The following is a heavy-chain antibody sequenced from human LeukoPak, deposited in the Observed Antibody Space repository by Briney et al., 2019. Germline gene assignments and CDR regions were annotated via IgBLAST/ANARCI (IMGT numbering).Heavy chain of an antibody. D-gene: IGHD3-22*01. CDR2: INHSGST. Sequence: SETLSLTCAVYGGSCSGYYWSWIRQPPGKGLEWIGEINHSGSTYYNPSLKSRVTISVDTSKNQFSLKLSSVTAADTAVYYCARFGNYYDSSGYPNDAFDIWGQGTMVTVSS. CDR3: ARFGNYYDSSGYPNDAFDI. J-gene: IGHJ3*02. CDR1: GGSCSGYY. V-gene: IGHV4-34*01.